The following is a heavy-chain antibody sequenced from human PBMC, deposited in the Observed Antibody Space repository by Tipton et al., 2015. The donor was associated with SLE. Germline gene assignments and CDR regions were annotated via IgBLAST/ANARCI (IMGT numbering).Heavy chain of an antibody. CDR2: IHNSGST. J-gene: IGHJ5*02. Sequence: TLSLTCTVSGGSVTTNYWNWIRQPPGKGLEWIGYIHNSGSTKSNPSLRSRLTISLDTSKNQFSLTLSSVTAADTALYYCARGSRWFDDFWSGYPLGNWFDPWGQGTLVTVSS. CDR1: GGSVTTNY. CDR3: ARGSRWFDDFWSGYPLGNWFDP. D-gene: IGHD3-3*01. V-gene: IGHV4-59*02.